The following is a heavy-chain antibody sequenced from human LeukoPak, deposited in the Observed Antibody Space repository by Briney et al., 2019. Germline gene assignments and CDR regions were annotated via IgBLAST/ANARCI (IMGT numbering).Heavy chain of an antibody. V-gene: IGHV4-4*02. CDR3: ARESYGDYWYFDL. D-gene: IGHD4-17*01. Sequence: PSGTLSLTCAVSGGSISSSNWWSWVRRPPGKGLEWIGEIYHSGSTNYNPSLKSRVTISVDKSKNQFSLKLSSVTAADTAVYYCARESYGDYWYFDLWGRGTLVTVSS. CDR2: IYHSGST. CDR1: GGSISSSNW. J-gene: IGHJ2*01.